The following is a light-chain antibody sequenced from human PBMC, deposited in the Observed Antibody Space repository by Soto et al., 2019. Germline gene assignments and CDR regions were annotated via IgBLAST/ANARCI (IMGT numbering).Light chain of an antibody. V-gene: IGKV3-20*01. CDR1: QSVSSTG. J-gene: IGKJ3*01. CDR2: DAS. Sequence: ETVLTQSPGTLSLSPGERATLACRASQSVSSTGLAWYQQKPGQAPRLLIYDASRRATGISDRFSGSGSGTDFTPPISTREPDDFVIYYGQHYGGCAPRFSLGPGTKVDI. CDR3: QHYGGCAPRFS.